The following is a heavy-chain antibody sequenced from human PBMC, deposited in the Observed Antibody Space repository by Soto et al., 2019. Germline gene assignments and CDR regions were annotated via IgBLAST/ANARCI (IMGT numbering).Heavy chain of an antibody. CDR2: ISAYNGNT. V-gene: IGHV1-18*01. J-gene: IGHJ1*01. CDR3: ARFSYYDSSGPWDFQH. Sequence: GASVKVSCKASGYTFTSYGVSWVRQAPGQGLEWMGWISAYNGNTNYAQKLQGRVTMTTDTSTSTAYMELRSLRSDDTAVYYCARFSYYDSSGPWDFQHWAQGSLVTGSS. CDR1: GYTFTSYG. D-gene: IGHD3-22*01.